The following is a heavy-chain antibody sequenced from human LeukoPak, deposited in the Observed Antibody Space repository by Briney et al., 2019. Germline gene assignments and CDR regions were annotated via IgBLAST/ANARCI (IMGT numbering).Heavy chain of an antibody. CDR1: GGSISSSSHS. J-gene: IGHJ5*02. Sequence: SSETLSLTCTVSGGSISSSSHSWGWIRQPPGKGLEWTGTIDYTGRTYYNPSLESRLTISVDTSKNQFSLKLTSVTAADTAIYYCAQSLGCCNWIGNWFDPWGQGTLVTVSS. CDR3: AQSLGCCNWIGNWFDP. V-gene: IGHV4-39*01. D-gene: IGHD1-1*01. CDR2: IDYTGRT.